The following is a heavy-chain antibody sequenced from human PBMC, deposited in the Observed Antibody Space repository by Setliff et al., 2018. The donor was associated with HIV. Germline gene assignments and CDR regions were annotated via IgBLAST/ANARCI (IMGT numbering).Heavy chain of an antibody. D-gene: IGHD2-2*01. CDR1: GGTFSSYA. CDR2: IIPISGTV. CDR3: ARDFGGYCSSMSCPGPFDP. Sequence: SVKVSCKASGGTFSSYAISWVRQAPGQGLEWMGGIIPISGTVNYAQKFWGRVTITTHESTSTAYMELSSLRSEDTAVYYCARDFGGYCSSMSCPGPFDPWGQGTLVTVSS. V-gene: IGHV1-69*05. J-gene: IGHJ5*02.